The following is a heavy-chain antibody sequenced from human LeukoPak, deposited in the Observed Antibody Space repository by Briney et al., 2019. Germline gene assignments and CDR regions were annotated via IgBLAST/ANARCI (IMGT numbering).Heavy chain of an antibody. D-gene: IGHD6-13*01. Sequence: GRSLRLSSAASGFTFDDYAMHWVRQAPGKGLEWVSGISWNSGSIGYADSVKGRFTISRDNAKNSLYLQMNSLRAEDTALYYCAKDMQSSSWYEGWFDPWGQGTLVTVSS. CDR2: ISWNSGSI. J-gene: IGHJ5*02. CDR3: AKDMQSSSWYEGWFDP. CDR1: GFTFDDYA. V-gene: IGHV3-9*01.